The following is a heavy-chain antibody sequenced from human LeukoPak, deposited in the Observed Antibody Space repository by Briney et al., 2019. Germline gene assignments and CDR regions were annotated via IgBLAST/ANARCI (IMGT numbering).Heavy chain of an antibody. CDR3: AHQAAASNWH. V-gene: IGHV3-23*01. J-gene: IGHJ4*02. CDR2: ISGSGGST. CDR1: GFSFSTYS. Sequence: GGSLRLFCARSGFSFSTYSMSWVRQAPGKGLEWVSGISGSGGSTYYADSVKGRFTISRDNSKNTLYLQMKSLRAEDTAVYYCAHQAAASNWHWGQGTLVTVSS. D-gene: IGHD6-13*01.